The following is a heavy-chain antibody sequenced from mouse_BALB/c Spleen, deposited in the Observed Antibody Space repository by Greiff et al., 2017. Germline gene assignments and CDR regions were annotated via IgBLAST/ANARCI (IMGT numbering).Heavy chain of an antibody. D-gene: IGHD2-14*01. Sequence: EVQLKESGPGLVKPSQSLSLTCTVTGYSITSDYAWNWIRQFPGNKLEWMGYISYSGSTSYNPSLKSRISITRDTSKNQFFLQLNSVTTEDTATYYCARCDHSGYDRPYAMDYWGQGTSVTVSS. J-gene: IGHJ4*01. CDR1: GYSITSDYA. CDR2: ISYSGST. CDR3: ARCDHSGYDRPYAMDY. V-gene: IGHV3-2*02.